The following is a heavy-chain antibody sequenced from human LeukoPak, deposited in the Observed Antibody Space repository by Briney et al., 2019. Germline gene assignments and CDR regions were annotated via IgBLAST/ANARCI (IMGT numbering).Heavy chain of an antibody. CDR3: ARVLYDYVWGSYRYLYAFDI. V-gene: IGHV3-11*04. CDR2: ISSSGSTI. CDR1: GFTFSDCY. Sequence: GGSLRLSCAASGFTFSDCYMSWIRQAPGKGLEWVSYISSSGSTIYYADSVKGRFTISRDNAKNSLYLQMNSLRAEDTAVYYCARVLYDYVWGSYRYLYAFDIWGQGTMVTVSS. J-gene: IGHJ3*02. D-gene: IGHD3-16*02.